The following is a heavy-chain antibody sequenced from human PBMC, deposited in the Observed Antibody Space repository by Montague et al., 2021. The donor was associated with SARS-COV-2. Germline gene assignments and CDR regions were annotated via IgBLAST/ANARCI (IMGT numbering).Heavy chain of an antibody. Sequence: SETLSLTCSVSGDSITPCSDSIGGYCWSWIRQPAGKGLEWIGRIYANGTFHYNPSLNSRVSMSMDTSKQEFSMRLISVTAADTAVYYCVRDAYYFSPGRGNHGAFDPWGQGILVTVSS. D-gene: IGHD2/OR15-2a*01. CDR3: VRDAYYFSPGRGNHGAFDP. V-gene: IGHV4-4*07. J-gene: IGHJ5*02. CDR2: IYANGTF. CDR1: GDSITPCSDSIGGYC.